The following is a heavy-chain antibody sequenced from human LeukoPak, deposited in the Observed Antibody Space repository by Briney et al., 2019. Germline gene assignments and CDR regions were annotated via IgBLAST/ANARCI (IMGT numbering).Heavy chain of an antibody. CDR3: ARGYYYDSSGYFAY. J-gene: IGHJ4*02. Sequence: SVKVSCKASGCTLSSYAISWVRQAPGQGLEWMGGIIPIFGTANYAQKFQGRVTITTDESTSTAYMELSSLRSEDTAVYYCARGYYYDSSGYFAYWGQGTLVTVSS. CDR2: IIPIFGTA. V-gene: IGHV1-69*05. CDR1: GCTLSSYA. D-gene: IGHD3-22*01.